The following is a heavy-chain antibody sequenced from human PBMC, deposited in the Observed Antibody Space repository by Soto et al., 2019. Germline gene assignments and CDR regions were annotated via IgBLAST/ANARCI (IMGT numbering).Heavy chain of an antibody. V-gene: IGHV3-7*04. J-gene: IGHJ2*01. CDR2: IKEDGSEE. D-gene: IGHD1-26*01. CDR3: ARGKWSRLGWCFDL. Sequence: EVQVVESGGGLVQPGGSLRLSCVASEFSLSDYCMNWVRQAPGKGLEWVANIKEDGSEEYYVDSVKGRFTISRDNAKNSLYLQMNSLRAEDMAVYYCARGKWSRLGWCFDLWGRGTLVAVSS. CDR1: EFSLSDYC.